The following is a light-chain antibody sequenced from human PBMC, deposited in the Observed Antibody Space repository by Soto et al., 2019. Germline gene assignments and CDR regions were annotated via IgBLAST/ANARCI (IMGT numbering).Light chain of an antibody. CDR3: QQYAGSTET. V-gene: IGKV3-20*01. Sequence: IVLTQSPCTLSLSPVENATXSCRARRNFGRRSLSWSQQXXGQAPRXXXYGXATMATGCPDRFSGSGSGTDFTLTINRLEPEDFAVYYCQQYAGSTETFGQGTKVDIK. CDR2: GXA. J-gene: IGKJ1*01. CDR1: RNFGRRS.